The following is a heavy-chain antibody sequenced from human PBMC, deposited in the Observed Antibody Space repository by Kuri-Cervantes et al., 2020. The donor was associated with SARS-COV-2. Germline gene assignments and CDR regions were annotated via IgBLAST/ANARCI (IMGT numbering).Heavy chain of an antibody. CDR3: AKDAAKRSGAAAGTNYFDN. V-gene: IGHV3-30*04. J-gene: IGHJ4*02. CDR2: MSYGGSDK. D-gene: IGHD6-25*01. CDR1: GFTFSRFS. Sequence: GGSLRLSCVASGFTFSRFSMHWVRQAPGKGLEWLTIMSYGGSDKYYADSVRGRFTISRDNSKNTLYLQMNSLRAEDTAVYYCAKDAAKRSGAAAGTNYFDNWGQGTLVTVSS.